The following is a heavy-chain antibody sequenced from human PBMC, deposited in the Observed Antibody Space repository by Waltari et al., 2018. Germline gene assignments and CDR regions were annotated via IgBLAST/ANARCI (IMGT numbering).Heavy chain of an antibody. CDR2: IYYSGST. CDR1: GGSISSSSYY. J-gene: IGHJ4*02. V-gene: IGHV4-39*07. Sequence: QLQLQESGPGLVKPSETLSLTCTVSGGSISSSSYYWGWIRQPPGKGLEWIGSIYYSGSTYYNPSLKSRVTISVDTSKNQFSLKLSSVTAADTAVYYCARDRPHDFWSGYPFDYWGQGTLVTVSS. CDR3: ARDRPHDFWSGYPFDY. D-gene: IGHD3-3*01.